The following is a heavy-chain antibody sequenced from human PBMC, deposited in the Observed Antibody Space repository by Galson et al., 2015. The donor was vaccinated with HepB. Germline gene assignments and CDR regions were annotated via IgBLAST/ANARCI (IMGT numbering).Heavy chain of an antibody. CDR3: AKGGYSNYGGAETLYGMDV. J-gene: IGHJ6*02. V-gene: IGHV3-23*01. D-gene: IGHD4-11*01. Sequence: SLRLSCAASGFTFSSYAMSWVRQAPGKGLEWVSAISGSGGSTYYADSVKGRFTISRDNSKNTLYLQMNSLRAEDTAVYYCAKGGYSNYGGAETLYGMDVWGQGTPVTVSS. CDR2: ISGSGGST. CDR1: GFTFSSYA.